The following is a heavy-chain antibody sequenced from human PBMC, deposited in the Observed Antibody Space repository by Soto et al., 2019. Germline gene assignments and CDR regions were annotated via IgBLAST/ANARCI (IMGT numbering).Heavy chain of an antibody. CDR2: IDWDDDK. CDR3: AFGSATLDY. Sequence: SGPTLMNPTETLTLTCTLSGFSLSTNGMCVTWIRQPPGKALEWLARIDWDDDKYYSTSLRTRLTISKDTSKNQVVLKVTDMDPVDTAIYYCAFGSATLDYWGQGALVTVSS. CDR1: GFSLSTNGMC. J-gene: IGHJ4*02. D-gene: IGHD1-26*01. V-gene: IGHV2-70*11.